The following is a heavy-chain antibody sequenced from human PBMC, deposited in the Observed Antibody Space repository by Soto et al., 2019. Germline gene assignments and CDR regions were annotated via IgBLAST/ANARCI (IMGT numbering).Heavy chain of an antibody. Sequence: EVQLVESGGGLVQSGGSLRLSCIASGFSLTQYWMSWVRQTPRKGLEWVAKINEDGTKRDYMESVEGRFTISRDNAKNSVSLKMNSLRADGTAVYFCTRWDGRCSGGSCFFDSWGQGTLVTVSS. CDR3: TRWDGRCSGGSCFFDS. D-gene: IGHD2-15*01. CDR2: INEDGTKR. CDR1: GFSLTQYW. V-gene: IGHV3-7*01. J-gene: IGHJ4*02.